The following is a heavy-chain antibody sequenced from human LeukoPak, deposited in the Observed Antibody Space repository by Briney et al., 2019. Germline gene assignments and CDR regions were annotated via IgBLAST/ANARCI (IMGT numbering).Heavy chain of an antibody. CDR2: IYYSGNT. D-gene: IGHD3-22*01. CDR1: GGSISSSSYY. V-gene: IGHV4-39*01. CDR3: ARRNVRHYYDSSGYLFDI. Sequence: SETLSLTCSVSGGSISSSSYYWGWIRQPPGKGLEWIGSIYYSGNTYNNPSLKSRVTISVDTSKNQLSLKLTSVTAADTAVYYCARRNVRHYYDSSGYLFDIWGQGTMVTVSS. J-gene: IGHJ3*02.